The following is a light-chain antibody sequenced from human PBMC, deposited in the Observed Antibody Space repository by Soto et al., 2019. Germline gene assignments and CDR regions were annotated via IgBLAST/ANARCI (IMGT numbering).Light chain of an antibody. CDR3: LQHNSYPLS. Sequence: DIQMSQSPSAMSASVGDRVTITCRASQGISHYLAWFQQRPGQVPKRLIYGASTLQSGVPSRFSGSASGTEFTLTISSLQPEDFGTYYCLQHNSYPLSFGGGTKVEMK. CDR2: GAS. J-gene: IGKJ4*01. CDR1: QGISHY. V-gene: IGKV1-17*03.